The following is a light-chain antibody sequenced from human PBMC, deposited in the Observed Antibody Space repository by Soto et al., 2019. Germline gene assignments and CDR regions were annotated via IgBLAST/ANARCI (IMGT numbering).Light chain of an antibody. J-gene: IGKJ1*01. CDR3: QQYNSFTWT. CDR1: QSISNW. CDR2: KAS. Sequence: DIQMTQSPSTLSASVGDRVTITCRASQSISNWLSWYQQKPGKAPKLPIYKASSLESGVPSRFSSSGSGTEFTLTISSLQSDDFAPYYCQQYNSFTWTFGQGTKVEFK. V-gene: IGKV1-5*03.